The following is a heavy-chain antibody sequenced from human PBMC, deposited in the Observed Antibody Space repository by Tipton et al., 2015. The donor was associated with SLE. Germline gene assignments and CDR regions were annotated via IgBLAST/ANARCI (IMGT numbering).Heavy chain of an antibody. CDR2: ISGSGGRT. Sequence: SGPEVKKPGSSVKVSCKASGGTFSSSAMSWVRQTPGKGLEWVSAISGSGGRTYYTDSVKGRFTISRDNSKNTLFLQMNSLRAEDTAVYYCVKEGGGSYSQYWGQGTLVTVSS. J-gene: IGHJ1*01. V-gene: IGHV3-23*01. D-gene: IGHD1-26*01. CDR3: VKEGGGSYSQY. CDR1: GGTFSSSA.